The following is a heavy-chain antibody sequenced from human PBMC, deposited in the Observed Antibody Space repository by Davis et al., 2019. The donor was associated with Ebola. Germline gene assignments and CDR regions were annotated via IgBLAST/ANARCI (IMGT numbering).Heavy chain of an antibody. CDR3: ARRGYCSSTSCYTGGWYFDL. CDR2: IYYSGST. V-gene: IGHV4-30-4*08. J-gene: IGHJ2*01. Sequence: PSETLSLTCTVSGGSISSGDYYWSWIRQPPGKGLEWIGYIYYSGSTYYNPSLKSRVTISVDTSKNQLSLTLSSVTAADTAVYYCARRGYCSSTSCYTGGWYFDLWGRGTLVTVSS. D-gene: IGHD2-2*02. CDR1: GGSISSGDYY.